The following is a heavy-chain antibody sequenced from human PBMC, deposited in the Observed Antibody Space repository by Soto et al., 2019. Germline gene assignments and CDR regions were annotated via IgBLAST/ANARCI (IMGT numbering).Heavy chain of an antibody. CDR1: GYTFTSYY. D-gene: IGHD2-15*01. V-gene: IGHV1-46*01. Sequence: ASVKVSCKASGYTFTSYYMHWVRQAPGQGLEWMGIINPSGGSTSYAQKFQGRVTMTRDTSTSTVYMELSSLRSEDTAVYYCARAALCGGSCHRAFDYWGQGTLVTVSS. CDR2: INPSGGST. CDR3: ARAALCGGSCHRAFDY. J-gene: IGHJ4*02.